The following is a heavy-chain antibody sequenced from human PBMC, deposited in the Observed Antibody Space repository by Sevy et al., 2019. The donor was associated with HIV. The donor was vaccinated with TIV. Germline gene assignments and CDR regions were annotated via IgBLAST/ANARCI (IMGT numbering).Heavy chain of an antibody. D-gene: IGHD6-13*01. J-gene: IGHJ5*02. CDR2: TYYRSKWYN. CDR1: GDSVSSNSAA. CDR3: ARSPTTRSWYRFPPNWFDP. V-gene: IGHV6-1*01. Sequence: QTLSLTCAISGDSVSSNSAAWNWIRQSPSRGLEWLGRTYYRSKWYNDYAVSVKSRITINPDTSKNQFSLQLNSVTPEDTAVYYCARSPTTRSWYRFPPNWFDPWGQGTLVTVSS.